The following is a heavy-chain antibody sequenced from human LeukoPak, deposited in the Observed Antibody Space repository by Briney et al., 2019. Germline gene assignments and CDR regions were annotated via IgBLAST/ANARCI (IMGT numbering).Heavy chain of an antibody. D-gene: IGHD2-15*01. V-gene: IGHV4-61*02. CDR2: IYTSGST. J-gene: IGHJ6*03. Sequence: SETLSLTCTVSGGSISSGSYYWSWIRQPAGKGLEWIGRIYTSGSTNYNPSLKSRVTISVDTSKNQFSLKLSSVTAADTAVYCCAREPYYCSGGSCYVGDYYYYMDVWGKGTTVTVSS. CDR1: GGSISSGSYY. CDR3: AREPYYCSGGSCYVGDYYYYMDV.